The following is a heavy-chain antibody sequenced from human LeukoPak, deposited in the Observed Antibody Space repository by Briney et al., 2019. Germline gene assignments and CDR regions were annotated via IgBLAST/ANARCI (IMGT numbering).Heavy chain of an antibody. J-gene: IGHJ4*02. Sequence: PGGSLRLSCAASGFTFSSYWMSWVRQAPGKGLEWVANIKEDGSEKNYVDSAKGRFTISRDNAKNSLYLQMNSLRAEDTAVYYCARGGGRHVEYWGQGNLVTVSS. CDR2: IKEDGSEK. V-gene: IGHV3-7*05. D-gene: IGHD3-16*01. CDR1: GFTFSSYW. CDR3: ARGGGRHVEY.